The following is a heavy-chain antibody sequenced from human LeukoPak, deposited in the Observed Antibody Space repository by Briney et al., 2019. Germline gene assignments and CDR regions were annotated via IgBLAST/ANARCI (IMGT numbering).Heavy chain of an antibody. CDR3: AKEDDYSNYVDY. CDR1: GFTFSSYA. J-gene: IGHJ4*02. CDR2: ISGSGGST. V-gene: IGHV3-23*01. D-gene: IGHD4-11*01. Sequence: PGGSLRLSCGASGFTFSSYAMSWVRQAPGKGLEWVSAISGSGGSTYYADSVKGQSTISRDKSKNTLYLQMNSLRAEDTAVYYCAKEDDYSNYVDYWGQGTLVTVSS.